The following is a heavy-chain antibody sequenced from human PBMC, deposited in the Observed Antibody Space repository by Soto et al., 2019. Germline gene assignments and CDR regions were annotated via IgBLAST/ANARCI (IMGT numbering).Heavy chain of an antibody. D-gene: IGHD2-15*01. CDR2: ISSSSSYI. CDR1: GFTFSSYS. CDR3: ARDGGVVVINDAFDI. V-gene: IGHV3-21*01. J-gene: IGHJ3*02. Sequence: EVQLVESGGGLVKPAGSLRLSCAASGFTFSSYSMNWVRQAPGKGLEWVSSISSSSSYIYYADSVKGRFTISRDNAKNSLYLQMNSLRAEDTAVYYCARDGGVVVINDAFDIWGQGTMVTVSS.